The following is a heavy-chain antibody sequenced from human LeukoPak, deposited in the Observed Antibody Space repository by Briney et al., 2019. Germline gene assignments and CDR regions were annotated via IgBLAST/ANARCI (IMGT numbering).Heavy chain of an antibody. J-gene: IGHJ3*01. CDR3: ASGGAGIAAAP. CDR1: GGSISSYY. CDR2: IYYSGST. V-gene: IGHV4-59*01. Sequence: PSETLSLTCTVSGGSISSYYWSWIRQPPGKGLEWIGYIYYSGSTNYHPSLKSRVTISVDTSENQFSLKLTSVTAADTAIYYCASGGAGIAAAPWGQGTMVTVSS. D-gene: IGHD6-13*01.